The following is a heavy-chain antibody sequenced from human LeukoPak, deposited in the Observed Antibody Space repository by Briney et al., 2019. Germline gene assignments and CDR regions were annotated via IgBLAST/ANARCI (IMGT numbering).Heavy chain of an antibody. CDR2: INPNSGGT. V-gene: IGHV1-2*02. CDR3: ARDYCSGGSCYSNDY. D-gene: IGHD2-15*01. J-gene: IGHJ4*02. Sequence: ASVKVSCKASGYTFTAYYMLWVRQAPGQGLEWMGWINPNSGGTNYAQKFQGRVTMTRDTSISTAYMELSRLRSDDTAVYYCARDYCSGGSCYSNDYWGQGTLVTVSS. CDR1: GYTFTAYY.